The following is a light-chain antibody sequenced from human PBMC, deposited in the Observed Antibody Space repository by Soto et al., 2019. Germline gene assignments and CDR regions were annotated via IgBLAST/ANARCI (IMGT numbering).Light chain of an antibody. J-gene: IGKJ5*01. V-gene: IGKV3-11*01. Sequence: EIVLTQSPATLSLSPGERATLSCRASQSVSRYLAWYQQKPGQAPRLLIYDAPYRATGIPARFRGSGSMTDFTLTISSLEPEDFALYYCQQRSNWITFGQGTRLEIK. CDR1: QSVSRY. CDR3: QQRSNWIT. CDR2: DAP.